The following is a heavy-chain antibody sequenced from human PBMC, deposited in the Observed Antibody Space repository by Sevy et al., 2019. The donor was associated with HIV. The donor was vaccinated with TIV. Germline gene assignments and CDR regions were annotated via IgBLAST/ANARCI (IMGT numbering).Heavy chain of an antibody. J-gene: IGHJ4*02. CDR3: ARGDGRDYDFFDD. V-gene: IGHV1-18*01. CDR2: VSAHNGNT. D-gene: IGHD4-17*01. CDR1: GYTFISYA. Sequence: ASVKVSCKASGYTFISYAITWVRQAPGQGLEWMGWVSAHNGNTKYAQKLQGRVTMTTDTSTTTAYMELRSLRSDDTAVYYCARGDGRDYDFFDDWGQGTLVTVSS.